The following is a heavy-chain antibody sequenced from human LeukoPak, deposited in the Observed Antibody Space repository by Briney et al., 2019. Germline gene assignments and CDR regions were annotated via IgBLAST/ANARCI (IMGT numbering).Heavy chain of an antibody. V-gene: IGHV4-39*07. J-gene: IGHJ6*04. Sequence: SETLSLTCTVSGGSISSGGYYWGWIRQPPGKGLEWIGSIYYSGSTYYNPSLKSRVTISVDTSKNQFSLKLSSVTAADTAVYYCARRYGDYHVPQDVWGKGTTVTVSS. CDR2: IYYSGST. D-gene: IGHD4-17*01. CDR1: GGSISSGGYY. CDR3: ARRYGDYHVPQDV.